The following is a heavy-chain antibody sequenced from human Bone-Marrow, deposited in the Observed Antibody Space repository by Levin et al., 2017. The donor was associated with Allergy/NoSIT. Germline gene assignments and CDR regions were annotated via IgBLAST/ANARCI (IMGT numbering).Heavy chain of an antibody. V-gene: IGHV3-74*03. CDR2: INNDGSTA. J-gene: IGHJ4*02. CDR3: ARGGVGTGIDY. D-gene: IGHD1-1*01. Sequence: GGSLRLSCAASGFSFSSHWMHWVRQVPGKGLVWIAFINNDGSTATYADSVEGRFTISRDNARKTVSLQLNSLRAEDTAVYYCARGGVGTGIDYWGQGTLVTVSS. CDR1: GFSFSSHW.